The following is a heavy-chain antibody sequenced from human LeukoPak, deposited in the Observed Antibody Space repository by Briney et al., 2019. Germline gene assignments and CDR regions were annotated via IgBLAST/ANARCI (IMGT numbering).Heavy chain of an antibody. J-gene: IGHJ4*02. Sequence: PGGSLRLSCAASGFTFSSYSMNWVRQAPGKGLEWVSSISSSSYIYYADSVKGRSTISRDNAKNSLYLQMNSLRAEDTAVYYCARDFVDTAMEDYFDYWGQGTLVTVSS. V-gene: IGHV3-21*01. CDR2: ISSSSYI. CDR3: ARDFVDTAMEDYFDY. CDR1: GFTFSSYS. D-gene: IGHD5-18*01.